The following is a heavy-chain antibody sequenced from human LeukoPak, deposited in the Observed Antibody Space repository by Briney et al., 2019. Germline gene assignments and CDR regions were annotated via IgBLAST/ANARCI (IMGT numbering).Heavy chain of an antibody. CDR3: ARGKYSSGWFDY. CDR1: GFAFNNYD. Sequence: GGSLRLSCAASGFAFNNYDMHWVRQAPGKGLEWVSSITTSSTYISYADSVKGRFTISRDNAKNSLYLQMNSLRAEDTAVYYCARGKYSSGWFDYWGQGTLVTVSS. CDR2: ITTSSTYI. V-gene: IGHV3-21*01. D-gene: IGHD6-19*01. J-gene: IGHJ4*02.